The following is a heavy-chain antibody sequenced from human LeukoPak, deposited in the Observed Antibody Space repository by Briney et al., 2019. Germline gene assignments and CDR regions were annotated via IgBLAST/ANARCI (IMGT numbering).Heavy chain of an antibody. J-gene: IGHJ6*02. CDR1: GFTFSSYA. CDR3: ARGVFYGMDV. V-gene: IGHV3-30-3*01. CDR2: ISYDGSNK. Sequence: PGGSLRLSCAASGFTFSSYAMSWARQAPGKGLEWVAVISYDGSNKYYADSVKGRFTISRDNSKNTLYLQMNSLRAEDTAVYYCARGVFYGMDVWGQGTTVTVSS.